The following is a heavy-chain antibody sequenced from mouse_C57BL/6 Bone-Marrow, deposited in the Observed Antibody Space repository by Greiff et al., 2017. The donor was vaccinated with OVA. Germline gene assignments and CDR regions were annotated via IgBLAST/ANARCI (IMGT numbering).Heavy chain of an antibody. J-gene: IGHJ2*01. V-gene: IGHV3-6*01. CDR1: GYSITSGYY. Sequence: EVQLQQSGPGLVKPSQSLSLTCSVTGYSITSGYYWNWIRQFPGNKLEWMGYISYDGSNNYNPSLKNRISITRDTSKNQFFLKLNSVTTEDTATYYCARGVLRRFDYWGQGTTLTVSS. D-gene: IGHD1-1*01. CDR2: ISYDGSN. CDR3: ARGVLRRFDY.